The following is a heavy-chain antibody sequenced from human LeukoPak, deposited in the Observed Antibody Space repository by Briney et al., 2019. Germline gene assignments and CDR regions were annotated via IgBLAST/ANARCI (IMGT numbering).Heavy chain of an antibody. J-gene: IGHJ5*02. CDR3: ARDGNYFDTTPNWFDT. CDR1: GFTFRTYG. Sequence: GGSLRLSCAASGFTFRTYGMHWVRQTPGKGLEWVAFLWFDGSHQYYADSVRGRFIISRDNSNNTLYLQMNSLRADDTAVYYCARDGNYFDTTPNWFDTWGQGTLVTVSS. V-gene: IGHV3-33*01. D-gene: IGHD3-22*01. CDR2: LWFDGSHQ.